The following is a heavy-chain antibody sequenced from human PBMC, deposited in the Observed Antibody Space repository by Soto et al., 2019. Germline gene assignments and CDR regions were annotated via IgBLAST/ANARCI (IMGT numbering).Heavy chain of an antibody. Sequence: QVQLVQSGAEVKKPGASVKVSCKASGYTFTSYGISWVRQAPGQGLEWMGWISAYNGNTNYAQKLQGRATMTTDTATSTAYMELRSLRSDDTAVYYCARVRKYSSSWYYFDYWGQGTLVPVSS. CDR3: ARVRKYSSSWYYFDY. D-gene: IGHD6-13*01. CDR2: ISAYNGNT. CDR1: GYTFTSYG. J-gene: IGHJ4*02. V-gene: IGHV1-18*01.